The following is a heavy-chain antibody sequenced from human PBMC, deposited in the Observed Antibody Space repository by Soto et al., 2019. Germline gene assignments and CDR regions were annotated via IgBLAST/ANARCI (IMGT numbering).Heavy chain of an antibody. J-gene: IGHJ5*02. CDR2: IYYSGST. CDR1: GGSISSGGYY. V-gene: IGHV4-31*03. CDR3: ARALAAAGLPSWFDP. Sequence: SETLSLTCTVSGGSISSGGYYWSWIRQHPEKGLEWIGYIYYSGSTYYNPSLKSRVTISVDTSKNQFSLKLSSVTAADTAVYYCARALAAAGLPSWFDPWGQGTLVTVSS. D-gene: IGHD6-13*01.